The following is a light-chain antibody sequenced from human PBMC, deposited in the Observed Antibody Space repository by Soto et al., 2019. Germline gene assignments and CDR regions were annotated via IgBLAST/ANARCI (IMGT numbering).Light chain of an antibody. CDR3: CSYAGTYTVF. J-gene: IGLJ2*01. Sequence: QSALTQPRSVSGSPGQSGTISCTGTSSDVGGYNYVSWYQHHPGTVPKLIIFGVSKRPSGVPDRFSGSKSGNTASLTISGLQAEDEADYFCCSYAGTYTVFFGGGTKVTVL. CDR2: GVS. CDR1: SSDVGGYNY. V-gene: IGLV2-11*01.